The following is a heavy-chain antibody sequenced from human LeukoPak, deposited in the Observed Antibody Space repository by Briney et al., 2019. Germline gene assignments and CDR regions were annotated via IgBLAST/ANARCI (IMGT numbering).Heavy chain of an antibody. D-gene: IGHD3-22*01. V-gene: IGHV3-20*04. CDR1: GFSFDDYG. J-gene: IGHJ4*02. CDR3: PRGDVDYYDSRGYSPLDY. CDR2: INWTGNSS. Sequence: GGSLRLSCAASGFSFDDYGMSWVRQVPGKGLEWVSGINWTGNSSAYGDSVKGRFTISRDSAKKSLYLQMNSLRAEDTALYYSPRGDVDYYDSRGYSPLDYWGQGTLVTVSS.